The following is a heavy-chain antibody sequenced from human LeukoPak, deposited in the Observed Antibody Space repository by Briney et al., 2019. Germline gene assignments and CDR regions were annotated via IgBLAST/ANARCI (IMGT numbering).Heavy chain of an antibody. J-gene: IGHJ4*02. CDR2: IIPIFGTA. Sequence: SVKVSCKASGGTFSSYAISWVRQAPGQGLEWMGRIIPIFGTANYAQKFQGRVTITTDESTSTAYMELSSLRSEDTAVYYCARSGPYGDYVYYWGQGTLVTVSS. CDR1: GGTFSSYA. D-gene: IGHD4-17*01. CDR3: ARSGPYGDYVYY. V-gene: IGHV1-69*05.